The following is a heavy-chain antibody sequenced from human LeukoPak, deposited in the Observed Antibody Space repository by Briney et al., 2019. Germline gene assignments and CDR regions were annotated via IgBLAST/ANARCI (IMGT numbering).Heavy chain of an antibody. V-gene: IGHV3-48*01. CDR2: ISSTSTTL. CDR1: GFTFSSSS. J-gene: IGHJ6*02. D-gene: IGHD3-9*01. Sequence: PGGSLRLSCAASGFTFSSSSMNWVRQAPGKGLEWVSYISSTSTTLYYADSVRGRFTISRDNAKNSLYLQMNSQRAEDTAVYYCARLEEDYDILTGYYPRPDYGMDVWGQGTTVTVSS. CDR3: ARLEEDYDILTGYYPRPDYGMDV.